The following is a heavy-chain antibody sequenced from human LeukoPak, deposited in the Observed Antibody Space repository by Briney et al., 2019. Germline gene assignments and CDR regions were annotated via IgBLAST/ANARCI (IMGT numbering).Heavy chain of an antibody. CDR3: ARQHGSGSYYSRAIDY. J-gene: IGHJ4*02. D-gene: IGHD3-10*01. CDR2: IYPGGSDT. CDR1: GYSFTTYW. Sequence: GESLKISCEASGYSFTTYWIGWVRQMPGKGLEWMGIIYPGGSDTRYSPSFQGQVTISADKSINTAYLQWSSLKASDTAMYYCARQHGSGSYYSRAIDYWGLGTLVTVSS. V-gene: IGHV5-51*01.